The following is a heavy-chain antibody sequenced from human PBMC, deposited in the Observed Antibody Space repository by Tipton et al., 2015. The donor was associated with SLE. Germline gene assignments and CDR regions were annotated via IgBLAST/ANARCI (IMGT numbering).Heavy chain of an antibody. V-gene: IGHV4-59*01. D-gene: IGHD1-1*01. J-gene: IGHJ6*02. CDR2: IYYSGST. CDR1: GGSISSNY. CDR3: ANGNDPRYYGMDV. Sequence: TLSLTCTVSGGSISSNYWTWIRQPPGKGLEWIGYIYYSGSTDYNPSLKTRVAISVDPSKKQFSLQLKSVTAADTAVYYCANGNDPRYYGMDVWGQGTTVSVSS.